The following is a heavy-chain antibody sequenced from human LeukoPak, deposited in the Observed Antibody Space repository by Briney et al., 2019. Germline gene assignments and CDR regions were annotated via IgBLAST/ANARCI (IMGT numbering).Heavy chain of an antibody. CDR3: ARVPGGFGELYRFDY. Sequence: GASVKVSCKASGYSFTGYYMHWVRQAPGQGLEWMGWINPNSGGTKYAQKFKGRVTMTRDTSVSTAYMELRSLRSDDTAVYYCARVPGGFGELYRFDYWGQGTLVTVSS. J-gene: IGHJ4*02. D-gene: IGHD3-10*01. CDR1: GYSFTGYY. CDR2: INPNSGGT. V-gene: IGHV1-2*02.